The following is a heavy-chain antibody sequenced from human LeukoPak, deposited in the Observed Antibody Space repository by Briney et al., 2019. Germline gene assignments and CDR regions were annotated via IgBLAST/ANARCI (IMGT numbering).Heavy chain of an antibody. J-gene: IGHJ5*02. CDR3: ARVTMVRGVMLWFDP. Sequence: ASLKVSCEASGYTFTRYGISWVRQAPGQGLEWMSWISAYSGNTNYAQKLQGRVTMTTDTSTSTAYMELSSLRADDTAVYYCARVTMVRGVMLWFDPWGEGTLVTVSS. V-gene: IGHV1-18*01. D-gene: IGHD3-10*01. CDR2: ISAYSGNT. CDR1: GYTFTRYG.